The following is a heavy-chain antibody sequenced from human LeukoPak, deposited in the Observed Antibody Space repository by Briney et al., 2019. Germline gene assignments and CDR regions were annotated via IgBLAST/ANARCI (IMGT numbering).Heavy chain of an antibody. CDR3: ARERFDSYSSSWPGEFDY. Sequence: PSETLSLTCTVSGGSISSSSYYWGWIRQPPGKGLEWIGSIYYSGSTYYNPSLKSRVTISVDTSKNQFSLKLSSVTAADTAVYYCARERFDSYSSSWPGEFDYWGQGTLVTVSS. CDR1: GGSISSSSYY. CDR2: IYYSGST. J-gene: IGHJ4*02. D-gene: IGHD6-13*01. V-gene: IGHV4-39*07.